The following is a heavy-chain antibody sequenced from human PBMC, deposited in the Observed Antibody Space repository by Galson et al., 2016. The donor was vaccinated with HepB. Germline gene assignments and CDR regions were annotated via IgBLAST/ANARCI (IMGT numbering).Heavy chain of an antibody. D-gene: IGHD1-26*01. Sequence: PALVKPTQTLTLTCSFSGFSLKTTGMRVSWIRQPPGKALEWVARIDWDDDKFYKASLKSRLTISKDISKDQVVLSMIDTDPVDTATYFCARSFDSGPFDFWGRGVLVTVSS. V-gene: IGHV2-70*04. J-gene: IGHJ4*02. CDR3: ARSFDSGPFDF. CDR2: IDWDDDK. CDR1: GFSLKTTGMR.